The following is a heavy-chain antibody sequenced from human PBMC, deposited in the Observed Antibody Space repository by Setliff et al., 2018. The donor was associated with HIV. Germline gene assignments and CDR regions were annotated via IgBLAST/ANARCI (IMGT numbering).Heavy chain of an antibody. J-gene: IGHJ4*02. CDR2: IYYTGDT. V-gene: IGHV4-39*01. CDR3: ARMEATRPPRGLDY. D-gene: IGHD6-6*01. CDR1: GDRISSTSYY. Sequence: SETLSLTCTVSGDRISSTSYYWGWLRQPPGKGLEWIGTIYYTGDTQYNPSFKSRVTISVHTSKNQFSLRLISVTAADTAVYYCARMEATRPPRGLDYWGQGALVTAPQ.